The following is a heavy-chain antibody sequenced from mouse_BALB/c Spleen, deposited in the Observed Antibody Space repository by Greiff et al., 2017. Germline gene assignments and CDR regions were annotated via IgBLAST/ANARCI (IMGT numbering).Heavy chain of an antibody. D-gene: IGHD3-3*01. J-gene: IGHJ2*01. V-gene: IGHV3-6*02. CDR1: GYSFTSGYY. CDR2: ISYDGSN. Sequence: EVQLQQSGPGLVKPSQSLSLTCSVTGYSFTSGYYWNWIRQFPGNKLEWMGYISYDGSNNYNPSLKNRISITRDTSKNQFFLKLKSVATEDTATYYGARGDIDLDYWGQGTTLTVSS. CDR3: ARGDIDLDY.